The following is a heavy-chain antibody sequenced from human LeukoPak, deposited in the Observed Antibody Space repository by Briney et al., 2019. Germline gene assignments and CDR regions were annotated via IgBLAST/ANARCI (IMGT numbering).Heavy chain of an antibody. CDR2: ISGSGGST. Sequence: GGSLRLSCAASGFTFSSYAMSWVRQAPGKGLEWVSAISGSGGSTYYADSVKGRFTISRDNSKNTLYLQMNSLRAEDTAVYYCARDLGGANWFDPWGQGTLVTVSS. CDR3: ARDLGGANWFDP. J-gene: IGHJ5*02. CDR1: GFTFSSYA. D-gene: IGHD1-26*01. V-gene: IGHV3-23*01.